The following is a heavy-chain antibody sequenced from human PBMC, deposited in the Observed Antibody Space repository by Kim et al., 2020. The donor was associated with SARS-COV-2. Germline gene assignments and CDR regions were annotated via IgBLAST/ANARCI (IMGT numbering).Heavy chain of an antibody. Sequence: PSLQSRLTISKDTSKNQCTLKLTSWTAADTAVYYCARDGGYGSGSYRFDYWGQGIMVTVSS. V-gene: IGHV4-31*02. CDR3: ARDGGYGSGSYRFDY. J-gene: IGHJ4*02. D-gene: IGHD3-10*01.